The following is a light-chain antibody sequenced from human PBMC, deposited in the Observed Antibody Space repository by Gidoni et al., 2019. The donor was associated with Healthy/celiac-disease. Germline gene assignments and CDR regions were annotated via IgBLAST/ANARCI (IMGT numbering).Light chain of an antibody. CDR1: QSISSW. CDR3: QQYNSYPFT. V-gene: IGKV1-5*03. CDR2: KAS. J-gene: IGKJ5*01. Sequence: DIQMTQSPSTLSASVGDRVTITCRASQSISSWLAWYQQKPGKAPKLLIYKASSLESGVPSRFSGSGSGTEFTLTISSLQPDDFATYYCQQYNSYPFTFGQGTRLEIK.